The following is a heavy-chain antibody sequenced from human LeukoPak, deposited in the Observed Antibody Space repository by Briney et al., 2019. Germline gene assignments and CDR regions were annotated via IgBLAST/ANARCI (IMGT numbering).Heavy chain of an antibody. CDR1: GGSFSGYY. J-gene: IGHJ4*02. Sequence: SETLSLTCAVYGGSFSGYYWSWIRQPPGKGLEWIWEINHSGSTNYNPSLKSRVTISVDTSKNQFSLKLSSVTAADTAVYYCARGRENYYDSSGSGINFDYWGQGTLVTVSS. V-gene: IGHV4-34*01. D-gene: IGHD3-22*01. CDR2: INHSGST. CDR3: ARGRENYYDSSGSGINFDY.